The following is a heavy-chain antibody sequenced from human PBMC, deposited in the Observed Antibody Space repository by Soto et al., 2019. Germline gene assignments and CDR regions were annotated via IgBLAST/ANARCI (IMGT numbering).Heavy chain of an antibody. D-gene: IGHD2-2*01. CDR3: ARDQRSRYQLLPGHYYYGMDV. J-gene: IGHJ6*02. V-gene: IGHV1-69*08. CDR1: GGPFSSYT. Sequence: QVQLVQSGAEVKKPGSSVKVSCKASGGPFSSYTISWVRQAPGQGLEWMGRIIPILGIANCAQKFQGRVTITADKSTSTANMKLSSMRSEDTALYYGARDQRSRYQLLPGHYYYGMDVWGQGTTVTVSS. CDR2: IIPILGIA.